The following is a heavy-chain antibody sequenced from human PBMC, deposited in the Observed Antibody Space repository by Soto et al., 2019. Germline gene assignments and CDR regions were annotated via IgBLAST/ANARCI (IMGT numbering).Heavy chain of an antibody. CDR2: ISYDGSNK. CDR1: GFTFSSYA. Sequence: GGSLRLSCAASGFTFSSYAMHWVRHAPGKGLEWVAVISYDGSNKYYADSVKGRFTISRDNSKNTLYPQMNSLRAEDTAVYYCARDRVGATYYYYGMDVWGQGTTVTVSS. D-gene: IGHD1-26*01. CDR3: ARDRVGATYYYYGMDV. J-gene: IGHJ6*02. V-gene: IGHV3-30-3*01.